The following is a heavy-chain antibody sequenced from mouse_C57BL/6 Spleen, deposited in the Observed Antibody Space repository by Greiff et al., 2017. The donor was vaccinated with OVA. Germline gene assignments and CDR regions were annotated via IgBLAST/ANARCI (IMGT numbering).Heavy chain of an antibody. V-gene: IGHV1-53*01. CDR2: INPSNGGT. Sequence: QVQLQQPGTELVKPGASVKLSCKASGYTFTSYWMDWVKQRPGQGLEWIGDINPSNGGTNYNEKFKGKATLPVDKSSSTAYMQFSSLTSEASAFYYCARKDYGSSWFAYWGKGTLVTVSA. D-gene: IGHD1-1*01. J-gene: IGHJ3*01. CDR3: ARKDYGSSWFAY. CDR1: GYTFTSYW.